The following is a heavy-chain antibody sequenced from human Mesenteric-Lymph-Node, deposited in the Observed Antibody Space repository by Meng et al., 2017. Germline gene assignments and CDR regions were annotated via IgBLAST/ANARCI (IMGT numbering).Heavy chain of an antibody. J-gene: IGHJ4*02. CDR2: VTGSGDSR. V-gene: IGHV3-23*01. CDR1: GLSFSNYD. Sequence: GESLKISCAASGLSFSNYDMSWVRQAPGKGLEWVSTVTGSGDSRYYADSVKGRFTISRDNSKNTLYLQMNSLRAEDTAVYYCARGYLDIGDYWGQGSLVTVSS. CDR3: ARGYLDIGDY. D-gene: IGHD3-16*02.